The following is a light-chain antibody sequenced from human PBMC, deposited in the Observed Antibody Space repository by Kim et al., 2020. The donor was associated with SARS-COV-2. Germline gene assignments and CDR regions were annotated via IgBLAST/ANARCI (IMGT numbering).Light chain of an antibody. CDR2: GAF. V-gene: IGKV3-20*01. Sequence: PGERATLSCRASQTISGSYLSWYQQKPGQAPRLLIYGAFSRATDIPVRFSGSGSGTDFTLTISRLEPEDFAVYYCQQYGSSPWTFGQGTKVDIK. CDR1: QTISGSY. J-gene: IGKJ1*01. CDR3: QQYGSSPWT.